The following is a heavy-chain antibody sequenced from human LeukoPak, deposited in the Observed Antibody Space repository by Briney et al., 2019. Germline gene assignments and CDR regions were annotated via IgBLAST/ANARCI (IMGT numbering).Heavy chain of an antibody. D-gene: IGHD6-13*01. Sequence: SETLSLTCAVSGGSITSSRYYWGWIRQPPGKGLEWIWSINYSGSTYYNPSLKSRVTISVDTSKNQFSLKLSSVTAADTAVYYCARRISTAGDCWGQGTLVTVSS. CDR1: GGSITSSRYY. CDR3: ARRISTAGDC. CDR2: INYSGST. V-gene: IGHV4-39*07. J-gene: IGHJ4*02.